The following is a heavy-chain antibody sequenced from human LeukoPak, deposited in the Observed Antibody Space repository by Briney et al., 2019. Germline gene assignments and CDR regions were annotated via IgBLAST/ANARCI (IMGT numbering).Heavy chain of an antibody. CDR2: INHSGST. CDR1: GGSFSGYY. Sequence: SETLSLTCAVYGGSFSGYYWNWIRQPPGMGQEWIGEINHSGSTNYNPSLKSRVTISVDTSKNQFSLKLSSVTAADTAVYYCARSPPYDFWSGYYYPFDYWGQGTLVTVSS. J-gene: IGHJ4*02. D-gene: IGHD3-3*01. CDR3: ARSPPYDFWSGYYYPFDY. V-gene: IGHV4-34*01.